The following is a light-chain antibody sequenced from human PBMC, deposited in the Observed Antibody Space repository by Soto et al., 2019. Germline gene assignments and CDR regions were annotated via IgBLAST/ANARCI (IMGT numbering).Light chain of an antibody. CDR3: QQSLTIPYT. J-gene: IGKJ2*01. CDR1: QTISTH. CDR2: AGS. Sequence: DIQMTQSPSSLSASVGDRVTITCRASQTISTHLNWYQQKPGKAPKLLIYAGSTLQSGVPSRFSGSGSGTDFTLTINSLQPEDFATYYCQQSLTIPYTFGQGTKLEIK. V-gene: IGKV1-39*01.